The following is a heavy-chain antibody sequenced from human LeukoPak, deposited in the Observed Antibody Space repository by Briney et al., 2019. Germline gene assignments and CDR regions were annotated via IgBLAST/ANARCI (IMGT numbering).Heavy chain of an antibody. CDR2: ITSSSSTT. CDR3: VRDTGRWELL. CDR1: RFTLSVDS. J-gene: IGHJ4*02. V-gene: IGHV3-48*02. Sequence: GGSLRLSRAASRFTLSVDSMNAVPQAPRKRLEWDSYITSSSSTTYYAGSVKGRFTISRDNAKNSLYLQINSLRDEDTAVYYCVRDTGRWELLWGQGSLVTVSS. D-gene: IGHD1-26*01.